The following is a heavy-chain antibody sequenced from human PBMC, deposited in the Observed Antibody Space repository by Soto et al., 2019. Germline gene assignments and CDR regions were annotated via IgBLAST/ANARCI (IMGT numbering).Heavy chain of an antibody. CDR1: GGSISSGGYS. J-gene: IGHJ5*02. Sequence: SETLSLTCAVSGGSISSGGYSWSWIRQPPGKGLEWIGYIYHSGSTYYNPSLKSRVTISVDRSKNQFSLKLSSVTAADTAVYSCARVGDSHRSRWGRRWFDPRGQGTRGTVP. CDR2: IYHSGST. V-gene: IGHV4-30-2*01. D-gene: IGHD6-13*01. CDR3: ARVGDSHRSRWGRRWFDP.